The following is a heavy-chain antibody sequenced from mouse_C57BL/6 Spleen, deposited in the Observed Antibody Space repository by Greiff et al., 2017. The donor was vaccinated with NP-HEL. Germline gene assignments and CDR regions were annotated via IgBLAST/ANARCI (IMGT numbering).Heavy chain of an antibody. CDR3: ARYDYDEVDY. J-gene: IGHJ2*01. CDR2: IDPSDSYT. V-gene: IGHV1-69*01. D-gene: IGHD2-4*01. CDR1: GYTFTSYW. Sequence: QVQLQQPGAELVMPGASVKLSCKASGYTFTSYWMHWVKQRPGQGLEWIGEIDPSDSYTNYNQKFKGKSTLTVDKSSSTAYMQLSSLTSEDSAVYYCARYDYDEVDYWGQGTTLTVSS.